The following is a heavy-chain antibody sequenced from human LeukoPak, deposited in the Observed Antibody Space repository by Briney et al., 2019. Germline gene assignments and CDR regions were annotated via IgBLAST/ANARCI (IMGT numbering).Heavy chain of an antibody. J-gene: IGHJ5*02. D-gene: IGHD3-10*01. CDR3: ARTAGVWFDP. Sequence: SETLSLTCTVSGGSISSHYWSWIRQPPGKGLEWIGYIYYSGSTNYNPSLKSRVTISVDTSKNQFSLKLSSVTAADTAVYYCARTAGVWFDPWGQETLVTVSS. CDR1: GGSISSHY. V-gene: IGHV4-59*11. CDR2: IYYSGST.